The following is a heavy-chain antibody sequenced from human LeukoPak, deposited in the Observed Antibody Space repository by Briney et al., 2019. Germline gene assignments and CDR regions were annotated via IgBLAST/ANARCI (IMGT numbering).Heavy chain of an antibody. CDR1: GYTFTSYD. CDR2: MNPNSGNT. Sequence: ASVKVSCKASGYTFTSYDINWVRQATGQGLEWMGWMNPNSGNTGYAQKFQGGVTMTRNTSISTAYMELSSLRSEDTAVYYCARAASYSSSGKTRKNYYFDYWGQGTLVTVSS. CDR3: ARAASYSSSGKTRKNYYFDY. V-gene: IGHV1-8*01. J-gene: IGHJ4*02. D-gene: IGHD6-13*01.